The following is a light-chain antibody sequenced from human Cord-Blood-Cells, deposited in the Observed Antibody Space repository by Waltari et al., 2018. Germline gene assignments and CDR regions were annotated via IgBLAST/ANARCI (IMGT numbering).Light chain of an antibody. CDR2: SNN. CDR3: AAWDDSLNGPGYV. CDR1: SSNIVSNP. Sequence: QSVLTQPPSASGTPGQRVTISCSGSSSNIVSNPITWYQQLPGTAPKLLIYSNNQRPSGVPDRFSGSKSGTSASLAISGLQSEDEADYYCAAWDDSLNGPGYVFGTGTKVTVL. J-gene: IGLJ1*01. V-gene: IGLV1-44*01.